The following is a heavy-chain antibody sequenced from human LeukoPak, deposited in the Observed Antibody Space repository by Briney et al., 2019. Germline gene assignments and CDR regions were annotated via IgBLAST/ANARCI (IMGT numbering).Heavy chain of an antibody. D-gene: IGHD4-23*01. J-gene: IGHJ4*02. CDR1: GGSISSGDYY. V-gene: IGHV4-30-4*01. CDR3: ATVADYGGNLKYFDY. CDR2: IYYSGST. Sequence: SETLSLTCTVSGGSISSGDYYWSWIRQPPGKGLEWIGYIYYSGSTYYNPSLKSRVTISVDTSKNQFSLKLSSVTAADTAVYYCATVADYGGNLKYFDYWGQGTLVTVSS.